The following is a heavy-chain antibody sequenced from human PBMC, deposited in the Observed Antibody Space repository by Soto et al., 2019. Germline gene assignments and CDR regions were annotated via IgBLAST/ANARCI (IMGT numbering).Heavy chain of an antibody. CDR1: GDSVTTDY. CDR2: VYYNGGT. D-gene: IGHD1-1*01. J-gene: IGHJ4*02. CDR3: ARDGNWRLDY. V-gene: IGHV4-59*02. Sequence: PSETLSLTCTVSGDSVTTDYWTWIRQPPGKGLEWIGYVYYNGGTYYNPSLNNRITISADTSKNQFSLHLTSMTAEDTAVYYCARDGNWRLDYWGQGALVTVSS.